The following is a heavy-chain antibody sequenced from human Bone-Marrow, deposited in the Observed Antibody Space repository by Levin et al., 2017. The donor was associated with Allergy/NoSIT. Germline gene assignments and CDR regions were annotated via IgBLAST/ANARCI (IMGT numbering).Heavy chain of an antibody. CDR1: GGSISSYY. J-gene: IGHJ4*02. V-gene: IGHV4-59*01. CDR2: IYYSATP. D-gene: IGHD3-3*01. Sequence: SETLSLTCTVSGGSISSYYSSWIRQSPGKELEWIGYIYYSATPKYNPSLKSRVTISVDTSKNQFSLKVASVSAADTAVYYCAGAIGVVRHFDYWGQGTLVTVSS. CDR3: AGAIGVVRHFDY.